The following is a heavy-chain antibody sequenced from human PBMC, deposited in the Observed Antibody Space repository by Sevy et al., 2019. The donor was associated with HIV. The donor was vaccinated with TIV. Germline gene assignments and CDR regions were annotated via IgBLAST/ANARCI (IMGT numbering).Heavy chain of an antibody. J-gene: IGHJ6*01. CDR2: IYYSRST. V-gene: IGHV4-31*03. D-gene: IGHD3-22*01. CDR3: ARDLRTYYYDSSGLDYYYYHGMDV. CDR1: GGSISSGGYY. Sequence: SETLSLTCTVSGGSISSGGYYWSWIRQHPGKGLEWIGYIYYSRSTYYNPSLKSRVTISVDTSKNQFSLKLSSVTAADTAVYYCARDLRTYYYDSSGLDYYYYHGMDVWGQGTTVTVSS.